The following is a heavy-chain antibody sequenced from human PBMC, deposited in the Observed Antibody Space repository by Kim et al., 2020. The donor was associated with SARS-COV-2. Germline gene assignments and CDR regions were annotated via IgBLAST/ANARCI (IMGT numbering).Heavy chain of an antibody. D-gene: IGHD3-10*01. CDR2: ISYDGSNK. V-gene: IGHV3-30*04. CDR1: GFTFSSYA. CDR3: ARSSITMVRTLFRVIGGMDV. J-gene: IGHJ6*02. Sequence: GGSLRLSCAASGFTFSSYAMHWVRQAPGKGLEWVAVISYDGSNKYYADSVKGRFTISRDNSKNALYLQMNSLRAEDTAVYYCARSSITMVRTLFRVIGGMDVWGQGTTVTVSS.